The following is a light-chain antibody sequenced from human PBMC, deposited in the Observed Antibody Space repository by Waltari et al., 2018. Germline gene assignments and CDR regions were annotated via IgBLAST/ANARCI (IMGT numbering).Light chain of an antibody. Sequence: QSVLTQPPSVSGAPGQRVTISCTGSSSNIWAGYDVHWDQQLPGTAPKLLIYGNSNRPSGVPDRFSGSKSGTSASLAITGLQAEDEADYYCQSYDSSLSGFVVFGGGTKLTVL. CDR1: SSNIWAGYD. J-gene: IGLJ2*01. CDR2: GNS. V-gene: IGLV1-40*01. CDR3: QSYDSSLSGFVV.